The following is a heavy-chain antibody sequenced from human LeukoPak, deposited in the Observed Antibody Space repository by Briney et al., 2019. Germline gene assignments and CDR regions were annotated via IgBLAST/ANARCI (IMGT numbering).Heavy chain of an antibody. J-gene: IGHJ4*02. CDR3: AKGGAYDIVATMVY. Sequence: GGALRLSCAASGFTFSSYAMSWVRQAPGKGVEWVSAISGRGGSTYYADSVQGRFTISRDNSKNTLYLQMNSLRAEDTAVYYCAKGGAYDIVATMVYWGQGTLVTVSS. CDR1: GFTFSSYA. CDR2: ISGRGGST. V-gene: IGHV3-23*01. D-gene: IGHD5-12*01.